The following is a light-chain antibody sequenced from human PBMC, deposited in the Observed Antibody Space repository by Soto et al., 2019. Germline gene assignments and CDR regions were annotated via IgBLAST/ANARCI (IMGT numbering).Light chain of an antibody. V-gene: IGKV3-11*01. CDR3: QQGNNWPWT. CDR2: DAS. Sequence: EIVLTQSPATLSLSPGERATLSCRATQSVNSYLAWYQQKPGQAPRLLIYDASNRATGIPARFSGSGSGTDFTLTISSLEPEDFAVYYCQQGNNWPWTFGQGTKVEIK. CDR1: QSVNSY. J-gene: IGKJ1*01.